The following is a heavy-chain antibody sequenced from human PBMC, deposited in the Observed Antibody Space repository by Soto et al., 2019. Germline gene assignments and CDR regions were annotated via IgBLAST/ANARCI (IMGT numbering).Heavy chain of an antibody. V-gene: IGHV3-30*18. CDR3: AKGRTMGATTVYFDY. Sequence: GGSLRLSCAASGFTFSSYGMHWVRQAPGKGLEWVAVISYDGSNKYYADSVKGRFTTSRDNSKNTLYLQMNSLRAEDTAVYYCAKGRTMGATTVYFDYWGQGTLVTVSS. CDR1: GFTFSSYG. D-gene: IGHD1-26*01. CDR2: ISYDGSNK. J-gene: IGHJ4*02.